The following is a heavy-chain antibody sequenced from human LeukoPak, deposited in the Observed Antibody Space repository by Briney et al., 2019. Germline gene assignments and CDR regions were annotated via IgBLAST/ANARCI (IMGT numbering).Heavy chain of an antibody. CDR1: VYSISSGYY. J-gene: IGHJ4*02. CDR3: ARETHSPFVDY. CDR2: IYYSGST. V-gene: IGHV4-38-2*02. Sequence: SETLSLTCTVSVYSISSGYYWGWIRQPPGKGLEWIGSIYYSGSTYYNPSLKSRVTISVDTSKNQFSLKLSSVTAADTAVYYCARETHSPFVDYWGQGTLVTVSS.